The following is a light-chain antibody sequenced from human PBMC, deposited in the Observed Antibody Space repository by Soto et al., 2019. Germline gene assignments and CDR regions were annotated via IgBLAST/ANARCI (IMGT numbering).Light chain of an antibody. CDR1: SSDVGGYNY. CDR2: EVS. V-gene: IGLV2-14*01. J-gene: IGLJ1*01. CDR3: SSYTSSSTPCV. Sequence: QSVLTQPASVPGSPGQSITISCTGTSSDVGGYNYVSWYQQHPGKAPKLMIYEVSNRPSGVSNRFSGSKSGNTASLTISGLQAEDEADYYCSSYTSSSTPCVFGTGTKVTVL.